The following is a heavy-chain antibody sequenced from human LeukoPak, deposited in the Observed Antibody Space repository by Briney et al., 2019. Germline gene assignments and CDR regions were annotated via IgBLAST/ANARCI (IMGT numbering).Heavy chain of an antibody. Sequence: GGSLRLSCAASGFTFSSYWMSWVRQAPGKGLEWVSAISGSGYSTYYADSVKGRFTISRDNSKNTLYLQMNSLRAEDTALYFCAQWSRYFDYWGQGTLVTVSS. CDR1: GFTFSSYW. CDR2: ISGSGYST. V-gene: IGHV3-23*01. CDR3: AQWSRYFDY. D-gene: IGHD1-26*01. J-gene: IGHJ4*02.